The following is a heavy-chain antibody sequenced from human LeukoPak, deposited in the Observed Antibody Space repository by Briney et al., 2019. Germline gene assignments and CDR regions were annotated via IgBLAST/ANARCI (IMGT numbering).Heavy chain of an antibody. Sequence: SETLSLTCTVSGGSISSYYWSWIRQPPGKGLERIGYIYYSGSTNYNPSLKSRVTISVDTSKNQFSLKLSSVTAADTAVYYCARDKSGYDGLDYWGQGTLVTVSS. D-gene: IGHD5-12*01. CDR2: IYYSGST. CDR3: ARDKSGYDGLDY. CDR1: GGSISSYY. J-gene: IGHJ4*02. V-gene: IGHV4-59*01.